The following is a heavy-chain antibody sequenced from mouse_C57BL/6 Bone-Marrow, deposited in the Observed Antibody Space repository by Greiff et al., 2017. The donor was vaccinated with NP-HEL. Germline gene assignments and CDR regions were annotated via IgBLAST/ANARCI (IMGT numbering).Heavy chain of an antibody. D-gene: IGHD1-1*01. Sequence: EVMLVESGGDLVKPGGSLKLSCAASGFTFSSYGMSWVRQTPDKRLEWVATISSGGSYTYYPDSVKGRFTISRDNAKNTLYLQMSSLKSEDTAMYYCARRGIYYCGSSPWFAYWGQGTLVTVTA. CDR1: GFTFSSYG. CDR2: ISSGGSYT. J-gene: IGHJ3*01. CDR3: ARRGIYYCGSSPWFAY. V-gene: IGHV5-6*02.